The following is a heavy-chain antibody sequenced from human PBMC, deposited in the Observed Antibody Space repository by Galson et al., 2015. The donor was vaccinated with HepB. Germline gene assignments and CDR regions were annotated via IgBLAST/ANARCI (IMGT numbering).Heavy chain of an antibody. CDR2: ISYDGSNK. V-gene: IGHV3-30-3*01. D-gene: IGHD2-15*01. CDR3: ARDRYCSGGSCYWGKRAPYYYYYGMDV. Sequence: SLRLSCAASGFTFSSYAMHWVRQAPGKGLEWVAVISYDGSNKYYADSVKGRFTISRDNSKNTLYLQMNSLRAEDTAVYYCARDRYCSGGSCYWGKRAPYYYYYGMDVWGQGTTVTVSS. J-gene: IGHJ6*02. CDR1: GFTFSSYA.